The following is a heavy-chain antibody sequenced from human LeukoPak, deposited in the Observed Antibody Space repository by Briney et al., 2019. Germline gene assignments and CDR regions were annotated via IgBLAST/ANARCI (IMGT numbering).Heavy chain of an antibody. CDR2: VSGSGGST. CDR3: ADHYYGSGTNVFDI. CDR1: GFTFNNYV. Sequence: QPGRSLRLSCAASGFTFNNYVMSWVRQAPGKGLEWVSTVSGSGGSTNYADSVKGRLTISRDNSKNTLYLQMNSLRAEDTALYYCADHYYGSGTNVFDIWGQGTMVTVSS. V-gene: IGHV3-23*01. D-gene: IGHD3-10*01. J-gene: IGHJ3*02.